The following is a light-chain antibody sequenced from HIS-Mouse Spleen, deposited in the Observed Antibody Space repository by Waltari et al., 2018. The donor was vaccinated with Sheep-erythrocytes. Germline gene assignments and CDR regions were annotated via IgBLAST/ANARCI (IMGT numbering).Light chain of an antibody. CDR3: QQRSNWPPLT. V-gene: IGKV3-11*01. J-gene: IGKJ4*01. Sequence: EIVFTQSPATLSLSPGEKATLSCRASQSVSSYLAWDQQKPGQAPRLLIYDASNRATGIPARFSGSGSGTDVTLTISSLEPEDFAVYYCQQRSNWPPLTFGGGTKVEIK. CDR1: QSVSSY. CDR2: DAS.